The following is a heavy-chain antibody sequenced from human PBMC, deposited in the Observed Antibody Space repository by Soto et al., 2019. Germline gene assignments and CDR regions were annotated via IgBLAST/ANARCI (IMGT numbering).Heavy chain of an antibody. J-gene: IGHJ6*02. CDR1: GHTFSSDG. Sequence: QVQLVQSGAEVKKPGASVKLSCKASGHTFSSDGITWVRQATGQGLEWMGWISAYNGNTNYAQKLQGRVTMTTDTSTSTAYMELRSLRSDDTAVYYCARDQSGYYNYGMDVWGQGTTVTVSS. V-gene: IGHV1-18*01. CDR2: ISAYNGNT. D-gene: IGHD3-3*01. CDR3: ARDQSGYYNYGMDV.